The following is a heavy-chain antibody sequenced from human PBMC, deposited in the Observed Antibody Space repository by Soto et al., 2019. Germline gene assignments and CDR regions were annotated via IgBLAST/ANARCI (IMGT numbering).Heavy chain of an antibody. CDR2: ISAYNGNT. D-gene: IGHD3-22*01. CDR1: GYTFTSYG. Sequence: QVQLVQSGAEVKKPGASVKVSCKASGYTFTSYGISWVRQAPGQGLEWMRWISAYNGNTNYEQKLQGRVTMTTDTSTSTAYMELRSLRSDDTAVYYCARGGDYYDSSGSPYFDYWGQGTLVTVSS. J-gene: IGHJ4*02. CDR3: ARGGDYYDSSGSPYFDY. V-gene: IGHV1-18*01.